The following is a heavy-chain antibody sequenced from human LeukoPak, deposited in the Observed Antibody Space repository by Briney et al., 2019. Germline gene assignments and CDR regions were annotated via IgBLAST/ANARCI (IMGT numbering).Heavy chain of an antibody. CDR2: IYYSGST. J-gene: IGHJ4*02. D-gene: IGHD4-23*01. CDR3: ARDSLRGKNFDY. Sequence: SETLSLTCTVSGGSISSSSYYWGWIRQPPGKGLEWIGSIYYSGSTYYNPSLKSRVTISVDTSRNQFSLKLSSVTAADTAVYYCARDSLRGKNFDYWGREPWSPSPQ. CDR1: GGSISSSSYY. V-gene: IGHV4-39*07.